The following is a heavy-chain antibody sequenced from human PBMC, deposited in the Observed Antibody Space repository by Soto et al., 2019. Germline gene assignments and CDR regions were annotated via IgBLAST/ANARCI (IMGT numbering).Heavy chain of an antibody. CDR3: ARGDRGAFDL. V-gene: IGHV3-74*01. J-gene: IGHJ3*01. CDR1: GFTFSYYW. Sequence: GGSLRLSCAASGFTFSYYWMHWVRQAPGQGLLWVSRIHSDGSSTTYADSVKGRFTISRDNAKNTLALQINSPRVEDTGVYFCARGDRGAFDLWGQGTMVTVS. CDR2: IHSDGSST. D-gene: IGHD2-21*02.